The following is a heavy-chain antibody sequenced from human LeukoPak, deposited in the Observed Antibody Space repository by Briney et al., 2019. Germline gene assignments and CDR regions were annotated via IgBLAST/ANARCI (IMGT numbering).Heavy chain of an antibody. V-gene: IGHV1-2*02. CDR3: ARDTSRYYDSSGYHS. Sequence: ASVKVSCKASGYTFTGYYMHWVRQAPGQGLEWMGWINPNSGGTNYAQKFQGRVTMTRDTSISTAYMELSRLRSDDTAVYYCARDTSRYYDSSGYHSWGQGTLVTVSS. CDR1: GYTFTGYY. CDR2: INPNSGGT. D-gene: IGHD3-22*01. J-gene: IGHJ1*01.